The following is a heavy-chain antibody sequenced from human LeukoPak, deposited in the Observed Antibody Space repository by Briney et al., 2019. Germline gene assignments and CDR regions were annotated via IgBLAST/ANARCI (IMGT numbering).Heavy chain of an antibody. V-gene: IGHV1-69*01. J-gene: IGHJ5*02. Sequence: ASVKVSCKASGGTFSSYAISWVRQAPGQGLEWMGGIIPIFGTANYAQKFQGRVTITADESTSTAYMELSSLRSEDTAVYYCARDQCSGGSCYPGYNWFDPWGQGTLVTVSS. CDR1: GGTFSSYA. CDR2: IIPIFGTA. CDR3: ARDQCSGGSCYPGYNWFDP. D-gene: IGHD2-15*01.